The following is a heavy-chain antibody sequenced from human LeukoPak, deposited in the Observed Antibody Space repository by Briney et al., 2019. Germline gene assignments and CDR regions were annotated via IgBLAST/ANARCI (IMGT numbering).Heavy chain of an antibody. CDR2: IIPMFGTA. Sequence: SVKVSCKASGGTFRSYAWVRQAPGQGLEWMGGIIPMFGTAKYAQKFQGRVTITADESTSTAYMELSSLRSEDTAVYYCAVWDSYGSGRWFDPWGQGTLVTVSS. J-gene: IGHJ5*02. V-gene: IGHV1-69*13. CDR3: AVWDSYGSGRWFDP. CDR1: GGTFRSYA. D-gene: IGHD3-10*01.